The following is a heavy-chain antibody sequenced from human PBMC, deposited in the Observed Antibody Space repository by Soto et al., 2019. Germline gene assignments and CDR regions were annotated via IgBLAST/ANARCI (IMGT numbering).Heavy chain of an antibody. J-gene: IGHJ4*02. CDR1: GYTFTSYY. Sequence: QVQLVQSGAEVKKPGASVKISCKASGYTFTSYYMHWVRQAPGQGLEWMGIINPSGGSTNYAQKLQGRVAMTRDTSTSTVYMELNSLRSEDTAVYYCARPPYPGCMNAVCYPLDYWGQGNLVTVSS. D-gene: IGHD2-8*01. CDR3: ARPPYPGCMNAVCYPLDY. V-gene: IGHV1-46*01. CDR2: INPSGGST.